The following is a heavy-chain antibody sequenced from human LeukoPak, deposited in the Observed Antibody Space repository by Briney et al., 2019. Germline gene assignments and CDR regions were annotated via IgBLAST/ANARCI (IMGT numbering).Heavy chain of an antibody. V-gene: IGHV4-59*08. Sequence: SETLSLTCTVSGGSISSSYWSWIRQPPGKGLEWIGDIYYSGSTSYNPSLKSRVTISVDTSKNQFSLKLNSVTAADTAVYYCARQGPLTTAVTTRTNPFDYWGQGTLVTVSS. CDR2: IYYSGST. CDR3: ARQGPLTTAVTTRTNPFDY. D-gene: IGHD4-11*01. CDR1: GGSISSSY. J-gene: IGHJ4*02.